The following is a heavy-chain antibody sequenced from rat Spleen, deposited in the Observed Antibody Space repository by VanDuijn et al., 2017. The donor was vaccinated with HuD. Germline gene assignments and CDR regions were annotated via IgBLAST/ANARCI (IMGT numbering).Heavy chain of an antibody. CDR1: GFSLSRHG. J-gene: IGHJ3*01. CDR2: IWSGGST. CDR3: ARWRYTTDWFAY. V-gene: IGHV2-16*01. Sequence: QVQLKESGPGRVQPSQTLSLTCTVSGFSLSRHGVIWVRQPPGKGLEWMGAIWSGGSTDYNSALKSRLTISRDTSKSQVFLKMNSLQSEDTAMYFCARWRYTTDWFAYWGQGTLVTVSS. D-gene: IGHD1-6*01.